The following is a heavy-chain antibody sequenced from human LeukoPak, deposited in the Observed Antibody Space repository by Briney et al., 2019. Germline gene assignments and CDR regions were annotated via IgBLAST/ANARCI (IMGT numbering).Heavy chain of an antibody. Sequence: SETLSLTCAVYGGSFSGYYWSWIRQPPGKGLEWIGEINHGGSTNYNPSLKGRVTISVDTSKNQFSLKLSSVTAADTAVYYCARGSSGSYWGQGTLVTVSS. J-gene: IGHJ4*02. CDR3: ARGSSGSY. CDR2: INHGGST. CDR1: GGSFSGYY. V-gene: IGHV4-34*01. D-gene: IGHD1-26*01.